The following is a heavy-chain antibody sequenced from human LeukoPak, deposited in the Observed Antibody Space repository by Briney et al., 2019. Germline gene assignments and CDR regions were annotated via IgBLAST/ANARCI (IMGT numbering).Heavy chain of an antibody. D-gene: IGHD6-19*01. CDR2: ISSSGSTI. V-gene: IGHV3-48*03. CDR3: ASGRRGWFGRVLDY. J-gene: IGHJ4*02. Sequence: GGSLRLSCAASGFIFSSYEMNWVRQAPGKGLEWVSYISSSGSTIYYADSVKGRFTISRDNAKNSLYLQMNSLRAEHTAVYYCASGRRGWFGRVLDYWGQGTLVTVSS. CDR1: GFIFSSYE.